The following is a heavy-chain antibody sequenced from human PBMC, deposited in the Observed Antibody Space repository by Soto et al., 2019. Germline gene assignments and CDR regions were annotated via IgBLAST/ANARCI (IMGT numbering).Heavy chain of an antibody. D-gene: IGHD3-22*01. V-gene: IGHV3-23*01. CDR2: ISGSGGST. CDR1: GFTFISYA. J-gene: IGHJ5*02. Sequence: GGSLRLSCAASGFTFISYAMSWVRHAPVKGLEWVSAISGSGGSTYYADSVKGRFTISRDNSKNTLYLQMNSLRAEDTAVYYCAKDSVSSGYYLNWFDPWGQGTLVTVSS. CDR3: AKDSVSSGYYLNWFDP.